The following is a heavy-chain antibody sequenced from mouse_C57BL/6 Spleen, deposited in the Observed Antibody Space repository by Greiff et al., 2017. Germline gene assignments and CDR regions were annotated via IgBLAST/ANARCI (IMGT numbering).Heavy chain of an antibody. CDR3: ARHGSSLGYFDY. D-gene: IGHD1-1*01. CDR2: IYPGDGDT. V-gene: IGHV1-82*01. CDR1: GYAFSSSW. J-gene: IGHJ2*01. Sequence: QVQLQQSGPELVKPGASVKISCKASGYAFSSSWMNWVKQRPGKGLEWIGRIYPGDGDTNYNGKFKGQAPLTADNSSSTAYMRLSSLTSEDSAVYFCARHGSSLGYFDYWGQGTTLTVSS.